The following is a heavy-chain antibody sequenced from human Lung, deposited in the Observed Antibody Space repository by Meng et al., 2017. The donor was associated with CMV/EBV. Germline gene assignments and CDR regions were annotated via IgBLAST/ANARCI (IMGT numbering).Heavy chain of an antibody. V-gene: IGHV1-69*10. D-gene: IGHD2-21*01. CDR1: RGTFSNYA. CDR3: AADSLGCGGECYYPFDF. J-gene: IGHJ4*02. Sequence: SLKVSCKASRGTFSNYAISWVRQAPGQGLEWMGAIVPVVLIPSYPRKFQGRVTITADKSTTTAYMELRSLRSEDTAVYYCAADSLGCGGECYYPFDFWGQGTLVXVSS. CDR2: IVPVVLIP.